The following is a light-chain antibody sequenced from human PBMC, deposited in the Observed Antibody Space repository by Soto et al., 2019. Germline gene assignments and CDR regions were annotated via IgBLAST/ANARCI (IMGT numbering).Light chain of an antibody. Sequence: DIQMTQSPSTLSASVGDRVIITCRASQSISTWVAWYQQKPGQAPKLLIHDASSLESGVPSRFSGSGSGTEFTLSISSLQPDDFATYYCQQYNRYSSFGQGTKLEVK. CDR3: QQYNRYSS. CDR1: QSISTW. J-gene: IGKJ2*03. CDR2: DAS. V-gene: IGKV1-5*01.